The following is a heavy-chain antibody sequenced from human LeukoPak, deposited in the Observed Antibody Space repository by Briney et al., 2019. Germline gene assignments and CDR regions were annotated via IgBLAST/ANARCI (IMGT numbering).Heavy chain of an antibody. D-gene: IGHD5-18*01. J-gene: IGHJ6*02. CDR3: AKASYLLDYGYYGMDV. V-gene: IGHV3-30*18. CDR2: ISYDGSNK. Sequence: GGSLRLSCAASGFTFSSYGMHWVRQAPGMGLEWVAVISYDGSNKYYADSVKGRFTISRDNSKNTLYLQMNSLRAEDTAVYYCAKASYLLDYGYYGMDVWGQGTTVTVSS. CDR1: GFTFSSYG.